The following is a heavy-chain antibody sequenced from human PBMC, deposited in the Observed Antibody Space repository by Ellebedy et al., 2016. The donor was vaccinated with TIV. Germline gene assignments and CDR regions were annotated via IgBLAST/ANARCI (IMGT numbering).Heavy chain of an antibody. CDR2: IYYTGST. V-gene: IGHV4-59*01. D-gene: IGHD2-2*01. Sequence: SETLSLTCTVSGDSISSDYWSWIRQHPGKGLEWIGYIYYTGSTNYNPSLKSRVTISVDTSKNQFSLKLRSVTAADTAVYYCARGLGYYSRNSCLDAFDIWGQGTVVTVSS. CDR3: ARGLGYYSRNSCLDAFDI. J-gene: IGHJ3*02. CDR1: GDSISSDY.